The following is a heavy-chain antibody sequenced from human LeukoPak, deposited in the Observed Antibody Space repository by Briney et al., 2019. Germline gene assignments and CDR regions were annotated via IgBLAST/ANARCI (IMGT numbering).Heavy chain of an antibody. CDR1: GYTFTSYG. D-gene: IGHD3-10*01. J-gene: IGHJ4*02. CDR3: ALGYYYGSGSYYREFDY. V-gene: IGHV1-18*01. Sequence: GASVKVSCKASGYTFTSYGISWVRQAPGQGLEWMGWISAYNGNTNYAQKLQGRVTMTTDTSTSTAYMELRSLRSDDTAVYYCALGYYYGSGSYYREFDYWGQGTLVTVSS. CDR2: ISAYNGNT.